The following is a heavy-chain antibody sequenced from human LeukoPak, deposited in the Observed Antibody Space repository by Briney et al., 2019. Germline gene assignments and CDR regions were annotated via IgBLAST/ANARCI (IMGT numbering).Heavy chain of an antibody. CDR3: ARDCSSTSFPGWFDP. CDR2: INPNSGGT. CDR1: GYTFTGYY. V-gene: IGHV1-2*02. Sequence: ASVKVSCKASGYTFTGYYMHWVRQAPGQGLEWMRWINPNSGGTNYAQKFQGRVTMTRDTSISTAYMELSRLRSDDTAVYYCARDCSSTSFPGWFDPWGQGTLVTVSS. J-gene: IGHJ5*02. D-gene: IGHD2-2*01.